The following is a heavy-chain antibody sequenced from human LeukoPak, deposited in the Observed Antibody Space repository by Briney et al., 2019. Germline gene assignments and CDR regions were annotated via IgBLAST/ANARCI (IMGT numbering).Heavy chain of an antibody. Sequence: PGGSLRLSCAASGFTFSSYSMTWVRQAPGKGLEWVSSISSSSSYIYYADSVKGRFTISRDNAKNSLYLQMNSLRAEDTAVYYCAREARVYDEYYFDYWGQGTLVTVSS. CDR1: GFTFSSYS. D-gene: IGHD6-13*01. J-gene: IGHJ4*02. CDR2: ISSSSSYI. V-gene: IGHV3-21*04. CDR3: AREARVYDEYYFDY.